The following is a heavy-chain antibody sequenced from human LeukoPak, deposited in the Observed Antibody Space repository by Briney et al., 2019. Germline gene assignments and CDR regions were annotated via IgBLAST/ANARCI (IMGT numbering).Heavy chain of an antibody. CDR2: ISSDGSDT. V-gene: IGHV3-74*01. J-gene: IGHJ3*02. CDR3: ARDQYSSTWYRGAFDI. Sequence: GGSLRLSCAGSGFTFSRSWMHWVRQAPGKGLVWVSRISSDGSDTIYADSVKGRFTISRDNAKNTLYLEMNSLRAEDSAMYYCARDQYSSTWYRGAFDIWGQGTMVSVSS. CDR1: GFTFSRSW. D-gene: IGHD6-13*01.